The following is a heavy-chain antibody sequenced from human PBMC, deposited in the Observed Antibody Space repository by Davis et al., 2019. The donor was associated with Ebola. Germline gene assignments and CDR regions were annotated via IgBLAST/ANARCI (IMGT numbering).Heavy chain of an antibody. CDR3: ARDRGDY. V-gene: IGHV1-3*01. CDR1: GYTFTKYA. J-gene: IGHJ4*02. CDR2: INAGNGDT. Sequence: ASVKVSCKASGYTFTKYAMHWVRQAPGQRLEWMGWINAGNGDTKYSQKFQGRVTITRDTSASTAFIELSSLRSEDTAVYYCARDRGDYWGQGTLVTVSS.